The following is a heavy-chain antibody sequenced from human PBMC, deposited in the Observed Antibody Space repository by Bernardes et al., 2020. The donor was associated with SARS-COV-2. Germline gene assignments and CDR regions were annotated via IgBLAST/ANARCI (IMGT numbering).Heavy chain of an antibody. V-gene: IGHV3-7*01. CDR1: GFTFSLYW. Sequence: GGSLRLSCAASGFTFSLYWMSWVRQAPGKGLEWVANIKEDGSEKFYVDSVKGRFTISRDNSKNSLYLQIDSLRVEDTAVYFCARDLRAQGGIFFDHWGPGSLVTVSS. CDR3: ARDLRAQGGIFFDH. J-gene: IGHJ4*02. D-gene: IGHD3-16*01. CDR2: IKEDGSEK.